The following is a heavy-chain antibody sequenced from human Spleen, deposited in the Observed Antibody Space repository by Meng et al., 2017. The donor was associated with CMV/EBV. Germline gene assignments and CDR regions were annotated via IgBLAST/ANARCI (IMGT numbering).Heavy chain of an antibody. Sequence: GGSLRLSCAASGFTFSSYAMHWVRQAPGKGLEWVAFIRYDGTNEHYVDSVKGRFTISRDNSKNTVYLQMNSLRPEDTAVYYCAKGNSGYNYGCLDYWGQGTLVTVSS. J-gene: IGHJ4*02. D-gene: IGHD5-18*01. CDR1: GFTFSSYA. CDR2: IRYDGTNE. V-gene: IGHV3-30*02. CDR3: AKGNSGYNYGCLDY.